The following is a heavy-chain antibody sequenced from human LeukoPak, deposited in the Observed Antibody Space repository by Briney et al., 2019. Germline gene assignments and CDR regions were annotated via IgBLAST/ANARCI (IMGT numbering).Heavy chain of an antibody. CDR3: ARPVTTGGGAFDY. CDR2: INPSGGST. V-gene: IGHV1-46*01. D-gene: IGHD4-17*01. J-gene: IGHJ4*02. CDR1: GYTFTSYY. Sequence: ASVKVSCKASGYTFTSYYTHWVRQAPGQGLEWMGIINPSGGSTSYAQKFQGRVTMTRDMSTSTVYMELSSLRSEDTAVYYCARPVTTGGGAFDYWGQGTLVTVSS.